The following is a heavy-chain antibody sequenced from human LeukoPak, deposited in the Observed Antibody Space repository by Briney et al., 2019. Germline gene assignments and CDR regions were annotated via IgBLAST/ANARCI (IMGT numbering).Heavy chain of an antibody. CDR2: IYTSGST. D-gene: IGHD2-2*01. V-gene: IGHV4-4*08. Sequence: SETLSLTCTVSGDSISSYYWSWSRQPPGKGLEWIGYIYTSGSTNYNTSLKSRVTTSVDTSKNQFSLNLSSVTGADTAGFYCAGRVVVPAAMPFIRGGELWFDPWGQGTLVTVSS. J-gene: IGHJ5*02. CDR3: AGRVVVPAAMPFIRGGELWFDP. CDR1: GDSISSYY.